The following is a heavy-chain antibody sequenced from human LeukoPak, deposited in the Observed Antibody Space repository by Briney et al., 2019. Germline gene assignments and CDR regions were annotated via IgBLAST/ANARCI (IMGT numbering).Heavy chain of an antibody. J-gene: IGHJ5*02. CDR2: INPSGGST. D-gene: IGHD6-19*01. CDR3: ARGGYSSPRGWFDP. V-gene: IGHV1-46*01. Sequence: ASGKVSGKASGHTFINYYIHWVRQAPGQGLEWMGIINPSGGSTTYPQKFQGRVTMTRDMSTSTVYMDLSSLRSEDTAIYYCARGGYSSPRGWFDPWGQGTLVTVSS. CDR1: GHTFINYY.